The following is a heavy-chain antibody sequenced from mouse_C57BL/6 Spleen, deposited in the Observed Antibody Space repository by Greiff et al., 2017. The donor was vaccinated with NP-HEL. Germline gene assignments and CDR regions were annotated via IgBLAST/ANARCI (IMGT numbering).Heavy chain of an antibody. CDR2: IYPRSGNT. V-gene: IGHV1-81*01. CDR3: ARSRDYPYAMDY. CDR1: GYTFTSYG. D-gene: IGHD2-4*01. Sequence: VHLVESGAELARPGASVKLSCKASGYTFTSYGISWVKQRTGQGLEWIGEIYPRSGNTYYNEKFKGKATLTADKSSSTAYMELRSLTSEDSAVYFCARSRDYPYAMDYWGQGTSVTVSS. J-gene: IGHJ4*01.